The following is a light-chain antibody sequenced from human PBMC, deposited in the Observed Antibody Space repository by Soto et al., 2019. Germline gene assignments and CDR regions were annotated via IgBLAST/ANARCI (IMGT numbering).Light chain of an antibody. CDR2: GAS. V-gene: IGKV3-20*01. CDR3: QQYATSPWT. CDR1: QTVDTNY. Sequence: EIVLTQSPGTLSLSPGERATLSCRASQTVDTNYLAWYQQIPGQAPRLLIYGASTRATGIPDRFSGSGSGTGFTLTISRLDPEDSAVYYCQQYATSPWTFGQGTKVEIK. J-gene: IGKJ1*01.